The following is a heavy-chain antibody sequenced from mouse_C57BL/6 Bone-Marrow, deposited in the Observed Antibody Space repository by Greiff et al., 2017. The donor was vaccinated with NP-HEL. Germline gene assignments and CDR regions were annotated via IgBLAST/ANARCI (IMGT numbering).Heavy chain of an antibody. V-gene: IGHV1-53*01. CDR3: ARGASTVVATTGRGYMTMDY. CDR1: GYTFTSYW. J-gene: IGHJ4*01. Sequence: QVQLQQPGTELVKPGASVKLSCKASGYTFTSYWMHWVKQRPGQGLEWIGNINPSNGGTNYNEKFKSKATLTVDKSSSTAYMQLSSLTSEDSAVYYCARGASTVVATTGRGYMTMDYWGQGTSVTVSS. D-gene: IGHD1-1*01. CDR2: INPSNGGT.